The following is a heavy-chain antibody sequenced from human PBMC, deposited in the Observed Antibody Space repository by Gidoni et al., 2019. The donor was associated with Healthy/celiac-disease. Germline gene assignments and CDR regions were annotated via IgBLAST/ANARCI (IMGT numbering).Heavy chain of an antibody. CDR2: IGTAGDT. CDR1: GFTFSSYD. D-gene: IGHD6-13*01. Sequence: EVQLVESGGGLVQPGGSLRLSCAASGFTFSSYDMHWVRQATGKGLEWVSAIGTAGDTYYPGSVKGRFTISRENAKNSLYLQMNSLRAGDTAVYYCARKIAAAGTYYYYGMDVWGQGTTVTVSS. V-gene: IGHV3-13*01. CDR3: ARKIAAAGTYYYYGMDV. J-gene: IGHJ6*02.